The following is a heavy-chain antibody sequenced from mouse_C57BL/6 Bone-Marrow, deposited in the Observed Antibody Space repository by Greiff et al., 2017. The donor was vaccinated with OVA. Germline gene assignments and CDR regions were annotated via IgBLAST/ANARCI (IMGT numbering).Heavy chain of an antibody. V-gene: IGHV5-9-1*02. CDR2: ISSGGDYI. Sequence: DVQLVESGEGLVKPGGSLKLSCAASGFTFSSYAMSWVRQTPEKRLEWVAYISSGGDYIYYADTVKGRFTISRDNARNTLYLQMSSLKSEDTAMYYCTRDGTGTGGFDDWGQGTTLTVSS. J-gene: IGHJ2*01. D-gene: IGHD4-1*01. CDR1: GFTFSSYA. CDR3: TRDGTGTGGFDD.